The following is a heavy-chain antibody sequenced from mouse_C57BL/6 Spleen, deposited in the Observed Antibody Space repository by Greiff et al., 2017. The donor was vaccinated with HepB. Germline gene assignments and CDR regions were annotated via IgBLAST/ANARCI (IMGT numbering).Heavy chain of an antibody. D-gene: IGHD1-1*01. CDR2: ISSGSSTI. CDR1: GFTFSDYG. Sequence: EVNVVESGGGLVKPGGSLKLSCAASGFTFSDYGMHWVRQAPEKGLEWVAYISSGSSTIYYADTVKGRFTISRDNAKNTLFLQMTSLRSEDTAMYYCARPDYYGSSYEWYFDVWGTGTTVTVSS. CDR3: ARPDYYGSSYEWYFDV. V-gene: IGHV5-17*01. J-gene: IGHJ1*03.